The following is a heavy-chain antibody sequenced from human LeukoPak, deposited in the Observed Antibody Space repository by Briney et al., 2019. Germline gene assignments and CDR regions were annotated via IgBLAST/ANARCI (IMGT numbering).Heavy chain of an antibody. CDR2: ISYDGSNK. D-gene: IGHD2-15*01. CDR1: GLTFSSYG. J-gene: IGHJ4*02. Sequence: LPGRSLRLSCAASGLTFSSYGMHWVRQAPGKGLEWVAVISYDGSNKYYEDSVKGRFTISKDNSKNTLYLQMNSLRAEDTAVYYCAKRSAGCSGGSCYRKSPGRWDYFDYWGQGTLVTVSS. V-gene: IGHV3-30*18. CDR3: AKRSAGCSGGSCYRKSPGRWDYFDY.